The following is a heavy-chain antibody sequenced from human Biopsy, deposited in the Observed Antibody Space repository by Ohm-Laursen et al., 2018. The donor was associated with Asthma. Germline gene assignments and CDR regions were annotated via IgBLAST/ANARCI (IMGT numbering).Heavy chain of an antibody. J-gene: IGHJ6*02. CDR2: ISYGGKT. D-gene: IGHD3-3*01. CDR1: GGPMTPTSHY. CDR3: ARRITIFGVVQKDHGMDA. Sequence: PGTLSLTCTVPGGPMTPTSHYWDWIRQAPGKGLEWIGYISYGGKTSYNPSLKNRVTISRDTSKNQFSLRLTSVTAADTAVYFCARRITIFGVVQKDHGMDAWGQGTTVIVSS. V-gene: IGHV4-39*01.